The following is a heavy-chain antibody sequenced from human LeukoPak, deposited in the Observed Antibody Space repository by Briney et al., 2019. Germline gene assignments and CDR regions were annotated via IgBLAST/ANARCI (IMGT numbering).Heavy chain of an antibody. D-gene: IGHD4-17*01. V-gene: IGHV4-59*01. CDR3: ARGDYDAPDAFDI. Sequence: NPSETLSLTCTVSGGSISSYYWSWIRQPPGKGLEWIGYIYYSGSTNYNPSLKSRVTISVDTSKNQFSLKLSSVTAADTAVYYCARGDYDAPDAFDIWGQGTMVIVSS. CDR2: IYYSGST. CDR1: GGSISSYY. J-gene: IGHJ3*02.